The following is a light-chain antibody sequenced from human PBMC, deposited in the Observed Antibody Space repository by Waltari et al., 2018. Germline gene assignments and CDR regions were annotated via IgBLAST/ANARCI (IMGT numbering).Light chain of an antibody. J-gene: IGKJ1*01. CDR2: KAS. V-gene: IGKV1-5*01. CDR3: QQYNNYTPKT. CDR1: QIISNW. Sequence: IQVTQSPSTLSASVGDRVTITCRATQIISNWLAWYQQKPGKAPKLLIYKASTLESGVPSRLSGSGSGTEFTLTISSLQPDDFATYFCQQYNNYTPKTFGQGTKVDIK.